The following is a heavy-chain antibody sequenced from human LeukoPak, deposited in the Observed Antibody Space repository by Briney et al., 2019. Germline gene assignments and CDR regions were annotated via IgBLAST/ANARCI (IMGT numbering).Heavy chain of an antibody. CDR1: GFTFNHAW. D-gene: IGHD3-10*01. J-gene: IGHJ4*02. CDR2: SKSKTNGGKT. V-gene: IGHV3-15*01. CDR3: SWVASGSYPFRY. Sequence: GGSLRLSCAAPGFTFNHAWMTRVPQAPGEGREWVGRSKSKTNGGKTDYAAPVKGRFTISRDDSKNMLYLEMNSVKTEDTAVYYCSWVASGSYPFRYWGRGTLVAVAS.